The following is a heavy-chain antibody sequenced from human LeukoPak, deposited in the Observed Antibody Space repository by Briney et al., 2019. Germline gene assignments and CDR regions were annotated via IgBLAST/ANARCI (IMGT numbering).Heavy chain of an antibody. J-gene: IGHJ4*02. V-gene: IGHV3-53*05. D-gene: IGHD2-15*01. CDR3: AKGASWYLDY. CDR2: IYSGGST. Sequence: PGGSLRLSCAASGFTVSSNYMSWVRQAPGKGLEWVSVIYSGGSTYYADSVKGRFTISRDNSKNTLYLQMNSLRTEDTALYHCAKGASWYLDYWGQGTLVTVSS. CDR1: GFTVSSNY.